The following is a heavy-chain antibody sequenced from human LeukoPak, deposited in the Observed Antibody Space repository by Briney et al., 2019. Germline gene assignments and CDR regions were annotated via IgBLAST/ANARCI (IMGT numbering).Heavy chain of an antibody. CDR2: IYSGGST. CDR3: ARGIVGALDAFDI. CDR1: GFTVSSNY. Sequence: GGSMRLSCAASGFTVSSNYMSWVRQAPGKGLEWVSVIYSGGSTYYADSVKGRFTISRDNSKNTLYLQMNSLRAEDTAVYYCARGIVGALDAFDIWGQGTMVTVSS. V-gene: IGHV3-66*01. D-gene: IGHD1-26*01. J-gene: IGHJ3*02.